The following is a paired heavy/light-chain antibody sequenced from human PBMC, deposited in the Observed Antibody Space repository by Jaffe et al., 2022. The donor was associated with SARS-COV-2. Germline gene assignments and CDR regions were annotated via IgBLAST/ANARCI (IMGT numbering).Light chain of an antibody. J-gene: IGKJ1*01. CDR2: KVS. CDR3: MQGTHWPWT. Sequence: DVVMTQSPLSLPVTLGQPASISCRSSQSLVYSDGNTYLNWFQQRPGQSPRRLIYKVSNRDSGVPDRFSGSGSDTDFTLKISRVEAEDVGVYYCMQGTHWPWTFGQGTKVEIK. CDR1: QSLVYSDGNTY. V-gene: IGKV2-30*01.
Heavy chain of an antibody. Sequence: QVQLQESGPGLVKPSETLSLTCTVSGGSISNSYWSWIRQPPGRGLEWIGYIYYSGSTNYNPSLKSRVTISVDTSKNQFSLKVSSVTAADTAVYYCARGPGRGHTNADYWGQGKLVTVSS. CDR1: GGSISNSY. J-gene: IGHJ4*02. V-gene: IGHV4-59*01. CDR2: IYYSGST. CDR3: ARGPGRGHTNADY.